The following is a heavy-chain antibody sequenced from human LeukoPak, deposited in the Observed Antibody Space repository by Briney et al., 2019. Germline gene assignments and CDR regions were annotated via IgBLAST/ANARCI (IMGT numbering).Heavy chain of an antibody. CDR3: AKHVSGSLFYFDY. D-gene: IGHD3-10*01. V-gene: IGHV3-23*01. CDR2: ISGTGYNT. CDR1: CA. Sequence: CAMSWVRQAPGKGLEWVSGISGTGYNTYYADSVKGRFTISRDNSKNTLYLQMNSLGAEDTAVYYCAKHVSGSLFYFDYWGQRTLVTVSS. J-gene: IGHJ4*02.